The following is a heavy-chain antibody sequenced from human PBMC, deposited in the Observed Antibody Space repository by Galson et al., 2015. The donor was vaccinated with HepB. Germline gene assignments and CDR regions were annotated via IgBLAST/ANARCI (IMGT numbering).Heavy chain of an antibody. CDR2: FDPEDGET. CDR3: AMGGGYSSGWLEVGGY. J-gene: IGHJ4*02. D-gene: IGHD6-19*01. CDR1: GYTLTELS. Sequence: SVKVSCKVSGYTLTELSMHWVRQAPGKGLEWMGGFDPEDGETIYAQKFQGRVTMTEDTSTDTAYMELSSLRSEDTAVYYCAMGGGYSSGWLEVGGYWGQGTLVTVSS. V-gene: IGHV1-24*01.